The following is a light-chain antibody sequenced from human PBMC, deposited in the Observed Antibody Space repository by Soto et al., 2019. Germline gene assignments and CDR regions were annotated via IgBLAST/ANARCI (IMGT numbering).Light chain of an antibody. CDR2: GAS. CDR3: QQFGSSPGFT. V-gene: IGKV3-20*01. Sequence: PGARATLSXXXSQSXXXXXXAWYQQKPGQAPRLLIYGASSRATGIPDRFSGSGSGTDFTLTISRLEPEDFAVYYCQQFGSSPGFTFGPGTKVDIK. CDR1: QSXXXXX. J-gene: IGKJ3*01.